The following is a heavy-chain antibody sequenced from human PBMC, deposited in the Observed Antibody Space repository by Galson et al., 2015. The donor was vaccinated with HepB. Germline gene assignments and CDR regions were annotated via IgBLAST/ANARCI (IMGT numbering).Heavy chain of an antibody. J-gene: IGHJ4*02. Sequence: SLRLSCAASGFTFRSYGMHWVRQAPGKGLEWVAVISYDGSNKYYADSVKGRLTISRDNSENTLYLQMNSLRAEDTAVYYCAQDQGDFWSVLNYWGQGTLVTVSS. CDR3: AQDQGDFWSVLNY. V-gene: IGHV3-30*18. D-gene: IGHD3-3*01. CDR2: ISYDGSNK. CDR1: GFTFRSYG.